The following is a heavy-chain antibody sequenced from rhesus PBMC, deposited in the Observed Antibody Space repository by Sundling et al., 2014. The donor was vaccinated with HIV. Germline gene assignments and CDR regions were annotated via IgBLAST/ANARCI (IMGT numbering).Heavy chain of an antibody. J-gene: IGHJ4*01. D-gene: IGHD2-15*01. CDR3: ASRRCSSTYCSALDY. CDR1: GGSISDSYR. CDR2: IHGRGTST. V-gene: IGHV4S10*01. Sequence: QVQLQESGPGLVKPSETLSLTCAVSGGSISDSYRWSWIRQPPGKGLEWIGYIHGRGTSTNYNPSLKSRVTLSVDTSKNQFSLKLNSLTAADTAVYYCASRRCSSTYCSALDYWGRGVLVTVSS.